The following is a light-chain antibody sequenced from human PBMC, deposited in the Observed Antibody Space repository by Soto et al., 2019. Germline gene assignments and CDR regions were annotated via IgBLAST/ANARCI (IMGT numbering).Light chain of an antibody. CDR1: QDISNY. V-gene: IGKV1-33*01. CDR2: DAS. CDR3: QQYDNLPPFT. Sequence: DIQMTQSPSSLSASVGDRVTITCQASQDISNYLNWYQQKPGKAPKLLIYDASNLETGVPSRFSGCGSGTDFTFTISSLQPEDIATHYCQQYDNLPPFTFGPGTKVDIK. J-gene: IGKJ3*01.